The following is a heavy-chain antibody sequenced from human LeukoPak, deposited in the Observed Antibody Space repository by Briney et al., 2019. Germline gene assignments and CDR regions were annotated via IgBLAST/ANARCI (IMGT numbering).Heavy chain of an antibody. D-gene: IGHD1-26*01. CDR1: GFTFSTYS. CDR2: ISGSSSYI. Sequence: GGSLRLSCAASGFTFSTYSMNWVRQAPGKGLEWVSSISGSSSYIYYADSVKGRFSISRDNAKNSLYLQMNSLRAEDTAVYYCARDLLGWELHYFDYWGQGTLVTVSS. J-gene: IGHJ4*02. CDR3: ARDLLGWELHYFDY. V-gene: IGHV3-21*01.